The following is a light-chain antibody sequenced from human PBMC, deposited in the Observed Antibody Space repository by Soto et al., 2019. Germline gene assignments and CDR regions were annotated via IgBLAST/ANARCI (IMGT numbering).Light chain of an antibody. CDR1: QSVASN. Sequence: IVLTQSPATLSLSPGERATLSCRASQSVASNLAWYQQKPGQSPRLLIYGASTRATGIPARFSGSGSGTEFTLTISGLQSEDFAVYYCQQHNNWPPWTFGQGTKVEF. CDR2: GAS. CDR3: QQHNNWPPWT. V-gene: IGKV3-15*01. J-gene: IGKJ1*01.